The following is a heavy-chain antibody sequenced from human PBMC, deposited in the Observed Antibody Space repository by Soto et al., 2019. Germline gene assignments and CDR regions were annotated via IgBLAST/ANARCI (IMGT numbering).Heavy chain of an antibody. CDR3: SRGDDPYMMGNS. CDR1: GGSFSGYY. D-gene: IGHD3-16*01. CDR2: VHPSGNI. V-gene: IGHV4-34*02. Sequence: QVQLQQWGAGLLKPSETLSLTCAVYGGSFSGYYWNWIRQPPGKGLEWIGEVHPSGNIYYNPSLNRRATRPLDSYKNQFSPKLNSVTAAYTAVYFCSRGDDPYMMGNSWGQGTLVTVSS. J-gene: IGHJ4*02.